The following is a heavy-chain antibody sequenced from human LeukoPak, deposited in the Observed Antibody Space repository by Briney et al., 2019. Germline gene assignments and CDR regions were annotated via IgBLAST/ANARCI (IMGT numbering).Heavy chain of an antibody. J-gene: IGHJ4*02. Sequence: PGGSLRLSCAASGFTFSSYSMNWVRQAPGKGLEWVSSISSSSSYIYYADSVKGRFTISRDNAKNSLYLQMNSLRAEDTALYYCARSRDYYGSGSFDYWGQGTLVTVSS. CDR1: GFTFSSYS. CDR3: ARSRDYYGSGSFDY. V-gene: IGHV3-21*04. D-gene: IGHD3-10*01. CDR2: ISSSSSYI.